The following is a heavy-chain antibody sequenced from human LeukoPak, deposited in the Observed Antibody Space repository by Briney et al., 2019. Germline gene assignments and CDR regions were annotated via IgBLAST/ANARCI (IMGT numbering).Heavy chain of an antibody. CDR3: AREAGGAGRDRRGSPRVWYFDY. D-gene: IGHD1-26*01. J-gene: IGHJ4*02. CDR1: GFTFSSYG. Sequence: PGGSLRLSCAASGFTFSSYGMHWVRQAPGKGLEWVAFIRYDGSNKYYADSVKGRFTISRDNAKNSLYLQMNSLRAEDTAVYYCAREAGGAGRDRRGSPRVWYFDYWGQGTLVTVSS. CDR2: IRYDGSNK. V-gene: IGHV3-30*02.